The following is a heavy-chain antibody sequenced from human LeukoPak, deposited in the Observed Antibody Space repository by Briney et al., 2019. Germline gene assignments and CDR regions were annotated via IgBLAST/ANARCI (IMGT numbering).Heavy chain of an antibody. CDR1: GFTFDDYA. V-gene: IGHV3-9*01. CDR3: AANYDFWSGPHY. CDR2: ISWNSGSI. D-gene: IGHD3-3*01. Sequence: PGGSLRLSCAASGFTFDDYAMHWVRQAPGKGLEWVSGISWNSGSIGYADSVKGRFTISRDNAKNSLYLQMNSLRAEDTALYYCAANYDFWSGPHYWGQGTLVSVSS. J-gene: IGHJ4*02.